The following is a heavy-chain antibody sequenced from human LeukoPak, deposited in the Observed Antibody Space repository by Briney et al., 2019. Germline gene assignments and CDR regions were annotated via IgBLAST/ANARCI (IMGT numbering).Heavy chain of an antibody. V-gene: IGHV3-66*01. J-gene: IGHJ4*02. Sequence: GGSLRLSCAASGFTVSSNYMSWVRQAPGKGLEWVSVIYSGGSTYYADSVKGRFTISRDSSKNTLYLQMNSLRAEDTAVYYCASEAKNYYGSGSYYTDYWGQGTLVTVSS. D-gene: IGHD3-10*01. CDR3: ASEAKNYYGSGSYYTDY. CDR2: IYSGGST. CDR1: GFTVSSNY.